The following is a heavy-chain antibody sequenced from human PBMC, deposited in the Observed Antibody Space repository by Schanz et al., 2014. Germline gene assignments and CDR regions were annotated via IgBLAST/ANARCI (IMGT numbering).Heavy chain of an antibody. D-gene: IGHD3-3*01. CDR3: ARDRRFFDRDDLYYFDS. CDR2: ISVYNHNK. Sequence: QVQLVQSGAEVKKSGATVKVSCKASGYIFINSGISWVRQAPGQGLEWMGWISVYNHNKEYDQKFQGRVTMTTDTSTSTAYMALTDLRSDDTAVYYCARDRRFFDRDDLYYFDSWGQGTLVTVSS. CDR1: GYIFINSG. V-gene: IGHV1-18*01. J-gene: IGHJ4*02.